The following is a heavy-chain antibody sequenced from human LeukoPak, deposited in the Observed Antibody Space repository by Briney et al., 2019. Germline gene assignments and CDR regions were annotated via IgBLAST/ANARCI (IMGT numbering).Heavy chain of an antibody. D-gene: IGHD6-19*01. CDR1: GGTFSSYA. CDR2: IIPILGIA. Sequence: SVKVSCKASGGTFSSYAISWVRQAPGQGLEWMGRIIPILGIANYAQKFQGRVTITADKSTSTAYMELSSLRSEDTAVYYCARGTKYSSGGYDYWGQGTLVTVSS. CDR3: ARGTKYSSGGYDY. J-gene: IGHJ4*02. V-gene: IGHV1-69*04.